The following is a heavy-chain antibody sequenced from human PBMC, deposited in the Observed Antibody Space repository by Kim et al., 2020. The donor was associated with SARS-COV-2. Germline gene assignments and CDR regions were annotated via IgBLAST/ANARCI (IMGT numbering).Heavy chain of an antibody. V-gene: IGHV3-53*01. CDR3: GRLDFGDDY. D-gene: IGHD4-17*01. J-gene: IGHJ4*02. Sequence: GGSLRLSCAASGFTVSSYVMSWVRPTPGKGLEWVSLIYPDGYPYYADSEKGRFTISRDTSESTLYLQMNSLRADDTAVYYCGRLDFGDDYWGQGTLVTVSS. CDR2: IYPDGYP. CDR1: GFTVSSYV.